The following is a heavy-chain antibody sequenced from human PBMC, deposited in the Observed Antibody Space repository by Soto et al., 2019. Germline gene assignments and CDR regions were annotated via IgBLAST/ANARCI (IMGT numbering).Heavy chain of an antibody. CDR1: GYTFTGYY. D-gene: IGHD3-16*01. CDR2: INPNSGGT. V-gene: IGHV1-2*04. J-gene: IGHJ6*02. Sequence: QVQLVQSGAEVKKPGASVKVSCKASGYTFTGYYMHWVRQAPGQGLEWMGWINPNSGGTNYAQKFQGWVTMTRDTALSTAYMELRRLRSDGTAVYYCARGSAVYSRLWDYGMDVWGQGTTVTVSS. CDR3: ARGSAVYSRLWDYGMDV.